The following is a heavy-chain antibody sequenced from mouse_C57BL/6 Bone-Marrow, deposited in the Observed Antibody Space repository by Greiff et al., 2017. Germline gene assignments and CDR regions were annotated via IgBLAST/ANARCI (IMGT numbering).Heavy chain of an antibody. CDR3: ARDRRSYDGYYVPFAY. Sequence: EVNVVESGGGLVKPGGSLKLSCAASGFTFSSYAMSWVRQTPEKRLEWVATISDGGSYTYYPDNVKGRFTISRDNAKNNLYLQMSHLKSEDTAMYYCARDRRSYDGYYVPFAYWGQGTLVTVSA. CDR1: GFTFSSYA. J-gene: IGHJ3*01. CDR2: ISDGGSYT. V-gene: IGHV5-4*01. D-gene: IGHD2-3*01.